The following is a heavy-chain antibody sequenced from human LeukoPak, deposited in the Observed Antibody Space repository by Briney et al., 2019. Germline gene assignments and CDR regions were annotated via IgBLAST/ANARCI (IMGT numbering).Heavy chain of an antibody. Sequence: LGGSLRLSCAASGFTFSSYSMNWVRQAPGKGLEWVSSISSSSSYIYYADSVKGRFTISRDNAKNSLYLQMNSLRAEDTAVYYCARDPGSSGWYDYWGQGTLVTVSS. CDR3: ARDPGSSGWYDY. CDR1: GFTFSSYS. V-gene: IGHV3-21*01. CDR2: ISSSSSYI. D-gene: IGHD6-19*01. J-gene: IGHJ4*02.